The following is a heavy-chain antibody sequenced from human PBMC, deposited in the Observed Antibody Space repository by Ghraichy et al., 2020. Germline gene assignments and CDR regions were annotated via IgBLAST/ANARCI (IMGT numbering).Heavy chain of an antibody. CDR2: ISGRGSNT. CDR3: VNEGNSGATEYFQY. V-gene: IGHV3-23*01. Sequence: GGSLRLSCAASGFTFSSYAMSWVRQAPGKGLEWVSAISGRGSNTYYADSVKGRFTISRDNSKNTLYLQMNSLRDEDTAIYYCVNEGNSGATEYFQYWGQGTLVTVSS. CDR1: GFTFSSYA. D-gene: IGHD4-23*01. J-gene: IGHJ1*01.